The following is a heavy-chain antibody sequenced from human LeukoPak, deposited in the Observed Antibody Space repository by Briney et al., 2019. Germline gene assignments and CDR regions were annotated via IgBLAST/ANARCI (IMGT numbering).Heavy chain of an antibody. D-gene: IGHD6-19*01. J-gene: IGHJ4*02. CDR1: VFTFSSYA. CDR2: ICGSGDGT. V-gene: IGHV3-23*01. CDR3: AKDSVTKKAGIAVAGIGY. Sequence: GGSLRLSCAPSVFTFSSYAMSCVCQAPRKGLGRVSDICGSGDGTYYAHSVKGRFTISRYNSKNTLYRQMNSLRAEDTAVYYCAKDSVTKKAGIAVAGIGYWGQGTLVTVSS.